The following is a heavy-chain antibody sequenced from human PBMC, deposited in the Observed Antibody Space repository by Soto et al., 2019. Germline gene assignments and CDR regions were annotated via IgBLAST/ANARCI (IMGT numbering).Heavy chain of an antibody. CDR2: ISSDGSST. J-gene: IGHJ6*02. CDR3: TRHSVPYGLDV. V-gene: IGHV3-74*01. CDR1: GSTIRSYW. Sequence: GGSLRLSCAVSGSTIRSYWMHWVRQVPGKGLVWVSRISSDGSSTNYADSVKGRFTSSRDNAKSTLFLQMDSLRAEDTAIYYCTRHSVPYGLDVWGQGTTVIVSS.